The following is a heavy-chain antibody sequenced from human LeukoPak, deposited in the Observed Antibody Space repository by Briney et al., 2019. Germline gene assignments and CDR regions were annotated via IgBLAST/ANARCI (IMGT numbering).Heavy chain of an antibody. CDR3: AREPGAPYYDFWSGYYSGYYYYMDV. CDR2: IIPIFGTA. V-gene: IGHV1-69*01. CDR1: GGTFSSYA. Sequence: SVKVSCKASGGTFSSYAISWVRQAPGQGLEWMGGIIPIFGTANYAQKFQGRVTITADESTSTAHMELSSLRSEDTAVYYCAREPGAPYYDFWSGYYSGYYYYMDVWGKGTTVTVSS. D-gene: IGHD3-3*01. J-gene: IGHJ6*03.